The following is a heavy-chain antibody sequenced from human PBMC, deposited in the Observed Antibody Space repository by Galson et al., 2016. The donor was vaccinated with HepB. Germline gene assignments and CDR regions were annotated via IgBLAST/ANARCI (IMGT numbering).Heavy chain of an antibody. CDR3: ARWPLSIGAQI. Sequence: QVQLQESGPGLVKPSQTLSLTCPVSGGSISSGGYYWSWLRQHPGTGLEWNGSMYYGGSTHYNPSLKSRVTISVDTSKSQFSLKLISVTAADTAVYFCARWPLSIGAQIWGQGTLVTVSS. J-gene: IGHJ4*02. CDR2: MYYGGST. D-gene: IGHD2-2*01. V-gene: IGHV4-31*03. CDR1: GGSISSGGYY.